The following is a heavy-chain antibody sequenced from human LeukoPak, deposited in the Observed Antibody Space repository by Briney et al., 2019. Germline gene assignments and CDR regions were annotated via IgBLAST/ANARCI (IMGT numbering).Heavy chain of an antibody. J-gene: IGHJ6*02. V-gene: IGHV1-2*02. CDR3: ARDPGYGSGSYYYYGMDV. Sequence: ASVKVSCKASGYTLTGYYMHWVRQAPGQGLEWMGWINPNSGGTNYAQKFQGRVTMTRDTSISTAYMELSRLRSDDTAVYYCARDPGYGSGSYYYYGMDVWGQGTTVTVSS. D-gene: IGHD3-10*01. CDR1: GYTLTGYY. CDR2: INPNSGGT.